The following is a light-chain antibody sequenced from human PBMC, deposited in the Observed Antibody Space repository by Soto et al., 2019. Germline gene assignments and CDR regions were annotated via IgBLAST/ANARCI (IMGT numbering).Light chain of an antibody. J-gene: IGKJ3*01. CDR3: QHRSNWPPS. CDR1: QSVSSY. CDR2: DAS. Sequence: EIVLTQSPATLSLSPGERATLSCRASQSVSSYLAWYQQKPGQAPRLLIYDASNRATATPARFSGSGSGTDFTLTISSLEPEDVAVYYCQHRSNWPPSFGRGTKVDIK. V-gene: IGKV3-11*01.